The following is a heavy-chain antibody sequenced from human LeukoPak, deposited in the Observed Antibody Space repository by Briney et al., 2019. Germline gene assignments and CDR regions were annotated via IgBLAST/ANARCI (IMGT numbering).Heavy chain of an antibody. V-gene: IGHV4-34*01. CDR1: GGSFSGYY. Sequence: PSETLSLTCAVYGGSFSGYYWSWIRQPPGKGLEWIGEINHSGSTNYNPSLKSRVTISVDTSKNQFSLKLSSVTAADTAVYYCACLTTADAFDIWGQGTMVTVSS. CDR2: INHSGST. J-gene: IGHJ3*02. D-gene: IGHD3-22*01. CDR3: ACLTTADAFDI.